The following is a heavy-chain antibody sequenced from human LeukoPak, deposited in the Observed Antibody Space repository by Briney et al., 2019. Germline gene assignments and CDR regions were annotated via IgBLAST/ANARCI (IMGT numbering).Heavy chain of an antibody. CDR3: AAEAAYYYDSRDAFDV. J-gene: IGHJ3*01. V-gene: IGHV1-2*02. CDR2: INPNSGNT. CDR1: GYTFTGYY. Sequence: ASVKVSCKASGYTFTGYYIHWVRQAPGQGLEWMGWINPNSGNTNYAQKFQERVTITRDMSTSLVYMELSSLRSEDTAVYYCAAEAAYYYDSRDAFDVWGQGTMVTVSS. D-gene: IGHD3-22*01.